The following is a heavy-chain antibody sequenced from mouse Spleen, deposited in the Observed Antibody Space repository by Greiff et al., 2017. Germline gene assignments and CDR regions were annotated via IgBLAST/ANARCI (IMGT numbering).Heavy chain of an antibody. CDR1: GFAFSSYD. V-gene: IGHV5-9*02. D-gene: IGHD3-1*01. J-gene: IGHJ2*01. CDR2: ISSGGSYT. Sequence: EVKLVESGGGLVKPGGSLKLSCAASGFAFSSYDMSWVRQTPEKRLEWVATISSGGSYTYYPDSVKGRFTISRDNARNTLYLQMSSLRSEDTALYYCARLQLGLDYWGQGTTLTVSS. CDR3: ARLQLGLDY.